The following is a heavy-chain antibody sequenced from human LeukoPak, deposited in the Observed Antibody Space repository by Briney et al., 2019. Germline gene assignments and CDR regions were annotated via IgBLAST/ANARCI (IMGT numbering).Heavy chain of an antibody. D-gene: IGHD2-2*01. CDR3: ARDPLGYCSSTSCAPALADY. J-gene: IGHJ4*02. CDR1: GGSISSGSYY. CDR2: IYYSGTT. Sequence: SEALSLTCTVSGGSISSGSYYWVWLRQPPGKGLEWIGTIYYSGTTYYHPSLKRRVTISVDTSKNQFSLKLSSVTAEDTAVYYCARDPLGYCSSTSCAPALADYWGQGTLVTVSS. V-gene: IGHV4-39*07.